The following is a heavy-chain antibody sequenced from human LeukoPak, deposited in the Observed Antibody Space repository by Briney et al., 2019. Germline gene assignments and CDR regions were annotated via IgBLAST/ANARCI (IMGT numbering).Heavy chain of an antibody. D-gene: IGHD6-13*01. CDR3: ARDSLAAAGTSV. Sequence: GGSLRLSCAASGFTVSSNYMSWVRQAPGKGLEWVSVIYSGGSTYYADSVKGRFTTSRHNSKNTLYLQMNSLRAEDTAVYYCARDSLAAAGTSVWGQGTLVTVSS. J-gene: IGHJ4*02. CDR1: GFTVSSNY. V-gene: IGHV3-53*04. CDR2: IYSGGST.